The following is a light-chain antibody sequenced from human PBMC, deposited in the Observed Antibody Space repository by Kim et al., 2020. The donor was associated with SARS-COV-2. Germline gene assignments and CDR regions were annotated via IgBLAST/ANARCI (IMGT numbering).Light chain of an antibody. V-gene: IGKV3-15*01. CDR1: QSVSTN. J-gene: IGKJ2*03. CDR3: QQYNNWPPNS. CDR2: GAS. Sequence: SPGERATLSCRASQSVSTNLAWYQQKPGQAPRLLIYGASTRATGIPARFSGSGSGTEFTLTISSLQSEDFAVYYCQQYNNWPPNSFGQGTKLEI.